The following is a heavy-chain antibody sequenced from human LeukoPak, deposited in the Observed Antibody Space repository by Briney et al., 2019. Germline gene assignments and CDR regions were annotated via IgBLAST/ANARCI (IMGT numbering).Heavy chain of an antibody. CDR3: ARDRFGSGFSDY. J-gene: IGHJ4*02. CDR1: GGSINNYY. CDR2: IYHRGNS. Sequence: PSETLSLTCTVSGGSINNYYWSWIRQPPGLGLEWIGYIYHRGNSNYNPSLKSRVAMSADTSKNQFSLRLTSVTPADTAVYYCARDRFGSGFSDYWGQGTLVTVSS. D-gene: IGHD6-19*01. V-gene: IGHV4-59*01.